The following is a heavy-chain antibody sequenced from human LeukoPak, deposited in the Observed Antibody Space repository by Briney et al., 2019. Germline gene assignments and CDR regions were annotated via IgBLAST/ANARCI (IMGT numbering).Heavy chain of an antibody. CDR3: ACLTTADAFDI. Sequence: PSETLSLTCTVSGASISNYYWTWIRQPPGKGLEWIGYIYYSGSTNYRPSLKSRVTISVDTSKNQFSLKLSSVTAADTAVYYCACLTTADAFDIWGQGTMVTVSS. CDR1: GASISNYY. J-gene: IGHJ3*02. D-gene: IGHD3-22*01. CDR2: IYYSGST. V-gene: IGHV4-59*01.